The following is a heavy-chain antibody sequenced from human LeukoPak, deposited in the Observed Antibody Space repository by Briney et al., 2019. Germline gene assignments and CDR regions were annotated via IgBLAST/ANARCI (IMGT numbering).Heavy chain of an antibody. CDR1: GGSISSGSYY. D-gene: IGHD6-13*01. CDR3: AREQGKDSSSWYDSLWWFDP. Sequence: SETLSLTCTVSGGSISSGSYYWSWIRQPAGKGLEWIGRIYTSGSTSYNPSLKSRVTISVDTSKNQFSLKLSSVTAADTAVYYCAREQGKDSSSWYDSLWWFDPWGQGTLSPSPQ. J-gene: IGHJ5*02. CDR2: IYTSGST. V-gene: IGHV4-61*02.